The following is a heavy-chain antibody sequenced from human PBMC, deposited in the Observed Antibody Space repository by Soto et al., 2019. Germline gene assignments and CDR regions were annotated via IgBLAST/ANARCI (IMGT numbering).Heavy chain of an antibody. Sequence: QVQLVESGGGVVQPGRSLRLSCAASGFTFSRYGMHWVRQAPGKGLEWVAVISYDGSNKYYADSVKGRFTISRDNSKNTLYLQMNSLRAEDTAVYYCAKDQEWETPHYWGQGTLVTVSS. J-gene: IGHJ4*02. D-gene: IGHD1-26*01. CDR1: GFTFSRYG. V-gene: IGHV3-30*18. CDR2: ISYDGSNK. CDR3: AKDQEWETPHY.